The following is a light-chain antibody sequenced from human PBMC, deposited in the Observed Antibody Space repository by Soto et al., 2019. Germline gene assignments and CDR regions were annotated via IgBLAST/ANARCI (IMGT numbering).Light chain of an antibody. Sequence: EIVVTQSPGTLSLSPGERATLSCRASQSVSSSYLAWYQQKPGQAPRLLIYGASSRATGIPDRFSGSGSGTDFTLTISRLEPEDFAVYYCQQYGSSPRVTFGGGTKVEIK. V-gene: IGKV3-20*01. J-gene: IGKJ4*01. CDR2: GAS. CDR3: QQYGSSPRVT. CDR1: QSVSSSY.